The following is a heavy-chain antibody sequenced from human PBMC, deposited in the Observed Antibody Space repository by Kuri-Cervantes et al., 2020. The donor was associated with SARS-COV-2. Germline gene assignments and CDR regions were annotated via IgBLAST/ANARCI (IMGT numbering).Heavy chain of an antibody. J-gene: IGHJ3*02. Sequence: GGSLRLSCAASGFTFSGHWIRWVRQAPGKGLVWVSRINPDGSYTNNADSVKGRFTLSRDSAKNMLFLQMNSLRAEDTAVYYCAKVRAIVVFHNAFNIWGQGTMVTVSS. V-gene: IGHV3-74*01. CDR3: AKVRAIVVFHNAFNI. D-gene: IGHD3-22*01. CDR2: INPDGSYT. CDR1: GFTFSGHW.